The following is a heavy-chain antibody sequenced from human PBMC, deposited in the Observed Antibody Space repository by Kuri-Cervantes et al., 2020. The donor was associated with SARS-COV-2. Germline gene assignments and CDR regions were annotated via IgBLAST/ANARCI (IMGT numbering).Heavy chain of an antibody. CDR2: INPHRGGT. Sequence: ASVKVSCKASGYSYIGYYVHWVRQAPGQGLEWMGWINPHRGGTNYAQKFQGRVAMTWDTSISTAYMDLSRLKSDDTATYYCASPPMIRGVDLFDYWGQGTLVTVSS. CDR3: ASPPMIRGVDLFDY. D-gene: IGHD3-16*01. J-gene: IGHJ4*02. CDR1: GYSYIGYY. V-gene: IGHV1-2*02.